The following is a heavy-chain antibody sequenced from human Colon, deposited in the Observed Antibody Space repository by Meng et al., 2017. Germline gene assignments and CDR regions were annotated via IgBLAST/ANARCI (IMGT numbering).Heavy chain of an antibody. CDR3: ARNSGSYPYYFDY. V-gene: IGHV3-23*01. CDR1: GFTFSNYA. J-gene: IGHJ4*02. CDR2: INGVGSGT. D-gene: IGHD1-26*01. Sequence: GRLQEAAGGLVPSGESLTLSCASTGFTFSNYAVTWVRQASGKGLEWVSDINGVGSGTYYADSVKGRFTISRDNSKNTLYLQMNSLRAEDTAVYYCARNSGSYPYYFDYWGQGSLVTVSS.